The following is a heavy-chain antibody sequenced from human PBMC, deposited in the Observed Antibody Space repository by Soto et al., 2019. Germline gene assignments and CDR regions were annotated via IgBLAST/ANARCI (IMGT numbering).Heavy chain of an antibody. CDR2: INHSGST. CDR1: GGSFSGYY. V-gene: IGHV4-34*01. J-gene: IGHJ4*02. CDR3: ASVFGWIYYFDY. Sequence: PSETLSLTCAVYGGSFSGYYWSWIRQPPGKGLEWIGEINHSGSTNYNPSLKSRVTISVDTSKNQFSLKLSSVTAADTAVYYCASVFGWIYYFDYWGQGTLVTVSS. D-gene: IGHD3-16*01.